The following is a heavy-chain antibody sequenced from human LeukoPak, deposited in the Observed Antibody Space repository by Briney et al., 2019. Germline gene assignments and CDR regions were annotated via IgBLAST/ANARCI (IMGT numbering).Heavy chain of an antibody. J-gene: IGHJ4*02. CDR2: ISYDGSNK. D-gene: IGHD2-15*01. CDR1: GFTFSSYA. V-gene: IGHV3-30-3*01. Sequence: GGSLRLSCAASGFTFSSYAMHWVRQAPGKGLEWVAVISYDGSNKYYADSVKGRFTISRDSSKNTLYLQMNSLRAEDTAVYYCARDQSHQVAPRYWGQGTLVTVSS. CDR3: ARDQSHQVAPRY.